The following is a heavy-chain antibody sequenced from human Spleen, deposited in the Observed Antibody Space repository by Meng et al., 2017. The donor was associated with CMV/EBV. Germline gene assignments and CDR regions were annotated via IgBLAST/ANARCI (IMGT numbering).Heavy chain of an antibody. Sequence: GESLKISCAASGFTFSTFSMNWVRQAPGKGLEWVSSISGRSDYIYYADSVEGRFTISRDNAKNSLYLQMNSLRAEDSAIYYCAKNKDVSGYHPRGDYSDYWGQGTLVTVSS. V-gene: IGHV3-21*01. CDR3: AKNKDVSGYHPRGDYSDY. CDR1: GFTFSTFS. D-gene: IGHD2-21*01. CDR2: ISGRSDYI. J-gene: IGHJ4*02.